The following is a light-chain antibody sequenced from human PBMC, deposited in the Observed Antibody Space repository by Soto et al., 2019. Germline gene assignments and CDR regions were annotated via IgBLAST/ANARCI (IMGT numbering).Light chain of an antibody. J-gene: IGKJ3*01. CDR1: QSISTY. CDR2: DAS. Sequence: EIMLTQSPATLSLSPGERATLSCRASQSISTYLAWYQQKPGQAPRLLIYDASNRATGIPARFSGSGSGADFTLTISSLEAEDFAVYYCQQRTNRPPFPFTFGPGTKVDIK. V-gene: IGKV3-11*01. CDR3: QQRTNRPPFPFT.